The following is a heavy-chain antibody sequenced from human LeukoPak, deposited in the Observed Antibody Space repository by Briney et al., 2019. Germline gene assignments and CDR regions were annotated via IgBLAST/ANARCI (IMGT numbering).Heavy chain of an antibody. CDR1: GGSISSGDYY. D-gene: IGHD3-9*01. V-gene: IGHV4-30-4*08. CDR3: ARGLSPFDWFLKPRDY. CDR2: INHSGST. Sequence: PSQTLSLTCTVSGGSISSGDYYWSWIRQPPGKGLEWIGEINHSGSTNYNPSLKSRVTISVDTSKNQFSLKLSSVTAADTAVYYCARGLSPFDWFLKPRDYWGQGTLVTVSS. J-gene: IGHJ4*02.